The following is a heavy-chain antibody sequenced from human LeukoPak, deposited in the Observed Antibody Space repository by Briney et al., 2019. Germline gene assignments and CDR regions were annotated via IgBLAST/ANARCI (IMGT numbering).Heavy chain of an antibody. CDR1: GFTVNNNY. V-gene: IGHV3-53*01. D-gene: IGHD3-10*01. CDR3: ARASYYGSGTYFPES. Sequence: GGSLRLSCAASGFTVNNNYMNWVRQPPGKGLEWVSVIYTGGTTHYADSVKGRFTISRDNSRNTVFLQMNSLSAEDTAVYYCARASYYGSGTYFPESWGPGTLVTVSS. CDR2: IYTGGTT. J-gene: IGHJ4*02.